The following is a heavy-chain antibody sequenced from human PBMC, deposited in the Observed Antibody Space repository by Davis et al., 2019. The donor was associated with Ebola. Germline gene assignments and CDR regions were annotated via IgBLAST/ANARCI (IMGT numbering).Heavy chain of an antibody. J-gene: IGHJ6*04. V-gene: IGHV3-53*01. CDR1: GFTVSSNY. Sequence: LSLTCAASGFTVSSNYMSWVRQAPGKGLEWVSVIYSGGSTYYADSVKGRFTISRDNSKNTLYLQMNSLRAEDTAVYYCARVAEDGMDVWGKGTTVTVSS. CDR2: IYSGGST. CDR3: ARVAEDGMDV. D-gene: IGHD3-10*01.